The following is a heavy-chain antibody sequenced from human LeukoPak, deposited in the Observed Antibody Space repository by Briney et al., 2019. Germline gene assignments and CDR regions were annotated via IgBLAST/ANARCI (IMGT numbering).Heavy chain of an antibody. CDR1: GITFSNVW. Sequence: GGSLRLSCEVSGITFSNVWMSWVRQAPGKGLEWGGRVKSKIDGGTTDYGAPVKGRFTISRDDSTNTVYLQMNNLKTEDTGVYYCSTERRESSGWYNWCFDYWGQGTLVTVSS. CDR3: STERRESSGWYNWCFDY. CDR2: VKSKIDGGTT. J-gene: IGHJ4*02. V-gene: IGHV3-15*01. D-gene: IGHD6-19*01.